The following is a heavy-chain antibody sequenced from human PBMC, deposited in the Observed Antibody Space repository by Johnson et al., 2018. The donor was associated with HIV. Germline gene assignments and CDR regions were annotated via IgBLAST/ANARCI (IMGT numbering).Heavy chain of an antibody. CDR2: IRYDGSNK. J-gene: IGHJ3*02. V-gene: IGHV3-30*02. Sequence: VHLLESGGGVVRPGRSLTLSCAASEFTFGSFTLHWVRQAPGKGLEWVAFIRYDGSNKYYADSVKGRFTISRDNSKNTLYLQMNSLRAEDTAVYYCAKDGAKYYYDSSGYRDAFDIWGQGTMVTVSS. CDR1: EFTFGSFT. CDR3: AKDGAKYYYDSSGYRDAFDI. D-gene: IGHD3-22*01.